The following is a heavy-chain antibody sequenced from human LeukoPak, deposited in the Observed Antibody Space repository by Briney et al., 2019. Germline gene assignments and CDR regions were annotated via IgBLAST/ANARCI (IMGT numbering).Heavy chain of an antibody. J-gene: IGHJ5*02. CDR3: ARDRHIVVVVAASTWFDP. V-gene: IGHV1-2*02. CDR1: GYTFTGYY. Sequence: ASVKVSCKASGYTFTGYYMHWVRQAPGQGLEWMGLINPNSGGTNYAQKFQGRVTMTRDTSISTAYMELSRLRSDDTAVYYCARDRHIVVVVAASTWFDPWGQGTLVTVSS. D-gene: IGHD2-15*01. CDR2: INPNSGGT.